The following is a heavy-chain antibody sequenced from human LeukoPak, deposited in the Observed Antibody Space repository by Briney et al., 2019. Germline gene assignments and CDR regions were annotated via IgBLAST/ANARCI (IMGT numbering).Heavy chain of an antibody. CDR1: GGTFSSYA. CDR3: ARRAPYCSSTSCYVAFDI. D-gene: IGHD2-2*01. CDR2: IIPIFDTA. Sequence: SVKVSCKASGGTFSSYAISWVRQAPGQGLEWMGGIIPIFDTANYAQKFQGRVTITTDESTSTAYMELSSLRSEDTAVYYCARRAPYCSSTSCYVAFDIWGQGTMVTVSS. V-gene: IGHV1-69*05. J-gene: IGHJ3*02.